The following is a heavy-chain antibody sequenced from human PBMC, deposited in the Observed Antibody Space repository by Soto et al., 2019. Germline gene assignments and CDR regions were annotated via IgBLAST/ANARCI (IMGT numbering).Heavy chain of an antibody. D-gene: IGHD1-26*01. V-gene: IGHV1-2*02. J-gene: IGHJ6*02. Sequence: ASVKVSCKASGYTFTGYYVHWVRQPPGQGLEWMGWINPNSGDTYLAQRFQGRVTMNRDTSIGTAYMELRGLTSDDTAEYYFAEGGAIVAAGSRVYLYNAMDVWGQGTTVTVSS. CDR3: AEGGAIVAAGSRVYLYNAMDV. CDR2: INPNSGDT. CDR1: GYTFTGYY.